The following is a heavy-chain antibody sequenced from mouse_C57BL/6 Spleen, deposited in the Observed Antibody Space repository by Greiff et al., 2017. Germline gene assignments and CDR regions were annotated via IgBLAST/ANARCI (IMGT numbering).Heavy chain of an antibody. Sequence: QVQLQQPGAELVKPGASVKLSCKASGYTFTSYWMQWVKQRPGQGLEWIGEIDPYDSYTNYNQKFKGKATLTVDTSSSTAYMQLSSLTSEDSAVYYCARREVYGNYPFDYWGQGTTLTVSS. V-gene: IGHV1-50*01. D-gene: IGHD2-1*01. CDR2: IDPYDSYT. CDR3: ARREVYGNYPFDY. J-gene: IGHJ2*01. CDR1: GYTFTSYW.